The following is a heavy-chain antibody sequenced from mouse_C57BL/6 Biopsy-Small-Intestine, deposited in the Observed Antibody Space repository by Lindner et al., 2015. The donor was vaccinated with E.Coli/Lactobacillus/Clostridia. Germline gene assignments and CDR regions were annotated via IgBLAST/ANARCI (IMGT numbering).Heavy chain of an antibody. V-gene: IGHV1-80*01. CDR3: ARGDYGSSLYAMDY. CDR2: IYPGDGDT. D-gene: IGHD1-1*01. CDR1: GYAFSSYW. J-gene: IGHJ4*01. Sequence: QLQESGAELVKPGASVKLSCKVSGYAFSSYWMNWVMQRPGKGLEWIGQIYPGDGDTNYNGKFKGKATLTADKSSSTAYMQLSSLTSEDSAVYFCARGDYGSSLYAMDYWGQGTSVTVSS.